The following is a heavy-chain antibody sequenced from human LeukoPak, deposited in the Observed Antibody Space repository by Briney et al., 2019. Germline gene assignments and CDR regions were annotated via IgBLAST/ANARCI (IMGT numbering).Heavy chain of an antibody. D-gene: IGHD6-13*01. CDR3: AKDITPFEQQLVLGENDY. Sequence: PGGSLRLSCAASGFTFSSYGMHWVRQAPGKGLEWVAVISYDGSNKYYADSVKGRFTISRDNSKNTLYLQMNSLRAEDTAVYYCAKDITPFEQQLVLGENDYWGQGTLVTVSS. CDR2: ISYDGSNK. V-gene: IGHV3-30*18. CDR1: GFTFSSYG. J-gene: IGHJ4*02.